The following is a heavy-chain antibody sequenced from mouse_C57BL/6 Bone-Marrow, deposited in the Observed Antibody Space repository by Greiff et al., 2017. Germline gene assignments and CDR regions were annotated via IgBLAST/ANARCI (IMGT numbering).Heavy chain of an antibody. J-gene: IGHJ4*01. CDR3: TRDPYYGSSPYYAMDY. CDR1: GFTFSSYA. D-gene: IGHD1-1*01. V-gene: IGHV5-9-1*02. Sequence: DVMLVESGEGLVKPGGSLKLSCAASGFTFSSYAMSWVRQTPEKRLEWVAYISSGGDYIYYADTVKGRFTISRDNARNTLYLQMSSLKSEDTAMYYCTRDPYYGSSPYYAMDYWGQGTSVTVSS. CDR2: ISSGGDYI.